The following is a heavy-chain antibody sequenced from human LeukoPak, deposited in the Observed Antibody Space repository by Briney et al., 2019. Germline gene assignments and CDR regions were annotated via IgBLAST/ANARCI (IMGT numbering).Heavy chain of an antibody. D-gene: IGHD1-26*01. V-gene: IGHV3-48*03. CDR2: ISTSGSTT. J-gene: IGHJ4*02. CDR1: GFTFSDYE. Sequence: GGSLRLSGAASGFTFSDYEVNWVRQAPGKGVEWVAYISTSGSTTHYADSVKGRFTISRDNAKNSLFLQMNSLRAEDTAVYYCARGAQWVIDYWGQGTLVTVSS. CDR3: ARGAQWVIDY.